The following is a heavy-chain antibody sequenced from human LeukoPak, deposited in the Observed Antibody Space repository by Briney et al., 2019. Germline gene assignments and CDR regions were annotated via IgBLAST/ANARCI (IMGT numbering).Heavy chain of an antibody. CDR3: GRGMTRWLQFRPLDY. J-gene: IGHJ4*02. CDR1: GGSISSSSYY. D-gene: IGHD5-24*01. Sequence: SETLSLTCTVSGGSISSSSYYWGWIRQPPGKGLEWIGSIYYSGSTYYNPSLKSRVTISVDASQNQFSLTMTSVTAADTAVYYCGRGMTRWLQFRPLDYWGQGTLVTVSS. CDR2: IYYSGST. V-gene: IGHV4-39*07.